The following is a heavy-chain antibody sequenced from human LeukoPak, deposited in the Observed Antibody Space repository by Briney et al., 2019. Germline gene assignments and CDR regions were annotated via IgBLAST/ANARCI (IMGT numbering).Heavy chain of an antibody. CDR1: GFTFSSYA. Sequence: GGSLRLSCAASGFTFSSYAMSWVRRSPGKGVEWFSAISGSGGSTYYADSVKGRFTISRDNSKNTLYLQMNSLRAEDTAVYYCAKDLGSGWYDPGYYFDYWGQGTLVTVSS. V-gene: IGHV3-23*01. CDR3: AKDLGSGWYDPGYYFDY. CDR2: ISGSGGST. J-gene: IGHJ4*02. D-gene: IGHD6-19*01.